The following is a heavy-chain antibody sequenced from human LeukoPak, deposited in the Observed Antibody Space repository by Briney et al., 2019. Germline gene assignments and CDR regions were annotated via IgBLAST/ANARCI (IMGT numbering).Heavy chain of an antibody. CDR3: AKEINWFDP. CDR2: ISWNSGSI. V-gene: IGHV3-9*01. CDR1: GFTFDDYA. Sequence: GGSLRLSCAASGFTFDDYAMHWVRQAPGKGLEWVSGISWNSGSIGYADSVKGRFTISRDNAKNSLYLQMNSLRAEDTAVYYCAKEINWFDPWGQGTLVTVSS. J-gene: IGHJ5*02.